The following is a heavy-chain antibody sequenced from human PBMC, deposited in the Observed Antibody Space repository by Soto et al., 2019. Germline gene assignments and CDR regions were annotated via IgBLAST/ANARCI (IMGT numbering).Heavy chain of an antibody. Sequence: EEQLVESGGGLAQPGGSLRLSCVASGFTFTTYWMSWVRQAPGKGLEWVANIRQDGGAQYYVDSVKGRLTISRDNAKNSVYLQMDSLRVEDTAVYYCVRGGHGSGSYLGSSWGQGILVTVSS. CDR3: VRGGHGSGSYLGSS. V-gene: IGHV3-7*03. J-gene: IGHJ5*02. CDR2: IRQDGGAQ. D-gene: IGHD3-10*01. CDR1: GFTFTTYW.